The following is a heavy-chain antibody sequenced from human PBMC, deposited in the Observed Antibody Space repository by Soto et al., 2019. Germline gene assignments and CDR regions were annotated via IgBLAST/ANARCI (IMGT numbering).Heavy chain of an antibody. J-gene: IGHJ4*02. Sequence: QVQLVQSGAEVKKPGASVKVSCKASGHTFTSYYMHWVRQAPGQGLEWMGIINPSGGSTSYAQKFQGRVTMTRDTSTITVYMELSSLRSEDTAVYYCARAAGSGSYFDYWGQGTLVTVSS. D-gene: IGHD3-10*01. CDR3: ARAAGSGSYFDY. CDR1: GHTFTSYY. CDR2: INPSGGST. V-gene: IGHV1-46*01.